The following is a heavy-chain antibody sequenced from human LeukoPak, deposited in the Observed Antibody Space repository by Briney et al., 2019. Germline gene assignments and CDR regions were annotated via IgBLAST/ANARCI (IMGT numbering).Heavy chain of an antibody. Sequence: ASVKVSCKASEYTFTGYYMHWVRQAPGQGLEWMGWINPNSGGTDYAQKFQGRVTMTRDTSISTAYMELSRLRSDDTAVYYCAVNYGDYVSDAFDIWGQRTMVTVS. V-gene: IGHV1-2*02. CDR3: AVNYGDYVSDAFDI. CDR2: INPNSGGT. J-gene: IGHJ3*02. CDR1: EYTFTGYY. D-gene: IGHD4-17*01.